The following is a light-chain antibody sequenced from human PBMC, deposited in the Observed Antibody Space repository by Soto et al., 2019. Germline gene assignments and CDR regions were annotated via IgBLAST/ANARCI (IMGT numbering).Light chain of an antibody. CDR2: DAS. J-gene: IGKJ2*01. Sequence: DIQMTQSPSTLSASVGDRVTITCRASQSSSSWLAWYQQNPGKAPKLLIYDASSLESGVPSRFSGSGSGTEFTLTISSLQPDDFATYYCQQYNSYSYTVGQGTKLEIK. CDR3: QQYNSYSYT. CDR1: QSSSSW. V-gene: IGKV1-5*01.